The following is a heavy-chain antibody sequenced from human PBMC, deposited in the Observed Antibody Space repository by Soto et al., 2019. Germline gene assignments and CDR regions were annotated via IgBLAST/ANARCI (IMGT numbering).Heavy chain of an antibody. CDR1: GFTFRSYV. D-gene: IGHD3-16*01. CDR3: ARWGTTGGLDV. V-gene: IGHV3-30*19. J-gene: IGHJ4*02. CDR2: TSYDGSNK. Sequence: QVQLVESGGGVVQPGTSLRLSCVGSGFTFRSYVIHWVRQAPGKGLEWVTLTSYDGSNKYYDDSVKGRFTISRDNSRNTVDMQMDSLTLADTALYYCARWGTTGGLDVWGQGTLVSVSS.